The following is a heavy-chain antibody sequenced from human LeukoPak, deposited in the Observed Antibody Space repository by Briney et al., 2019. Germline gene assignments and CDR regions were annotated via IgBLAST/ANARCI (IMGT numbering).Heavy chain of an antibody. V-gene: IGHV3-53*01. CDR3: ARGYHYYDSSGSPYYYYMDV. CDR1: GFSVSSNY. CDR2: VYSGGST. Sequence: GGSLRLSCAASGFSVSSNYMNWVRQAPGKGLEWVSVVYSGGSTKYADSVKGRFTISRDNSKNTLYLQVNSLRAEDTAVYYCARGYHYYDSSGSPYYYYMDVWGKGTTVTVSS. D-gene: IGHD3-22*01. J-gene: IGHJ6*03.